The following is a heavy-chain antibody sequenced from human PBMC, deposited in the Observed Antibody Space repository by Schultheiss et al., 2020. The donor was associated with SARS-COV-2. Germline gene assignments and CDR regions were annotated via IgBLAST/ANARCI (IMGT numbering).Heavy chain of an antibody. Sequence: GGSLRLSCAASGFTFSSYAMSWVRQAPGKGLEWVSAISGSGGSTYYADSVKGRFTISRDNSKNTLYLQMNSLRAEDTAIYYCARDYYDSSGYYYYYGMDVWGQGTTVTVSS. CDR2: ISGSGGST. CDR1: GFTFSSYA. D-gene: IGHD3-22*01. CDR3: ARDYYDSSGYYYYYGMDV. J-gene: IGHJ6*02. V-gene: IGHV3-23*01.